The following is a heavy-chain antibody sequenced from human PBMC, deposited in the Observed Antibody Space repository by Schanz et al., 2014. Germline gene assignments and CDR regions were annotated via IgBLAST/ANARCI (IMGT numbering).Heavy chain of an antibody. J-gene: IGHJ4*02. Sequence: VQLVQSGAEVKRPGASVRVSCKASGYTFTSYDFNWVRQAPGQGLEWMGIINLYGGSTNYAQKFQGRVTVTSDTSTSTVYMELSGLRSEDTAVYYCARGGYSSGWYDRDIAHFDYWGQGTLVTVSS. D-gene: IGHD6-19*01. V-gene: IGHV1-46*01. CDR1: GYTFTSYD. CDR3: ARGGYSSGWYDRDIAHFDY. CDR2: INLYGGST.